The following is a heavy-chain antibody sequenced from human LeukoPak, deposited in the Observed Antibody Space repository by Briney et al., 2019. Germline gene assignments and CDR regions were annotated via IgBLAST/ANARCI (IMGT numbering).Heavy chain of an antibody. Sequence: SETLSLTCAVYGVSFSGYYWTWIRQPPGKGLEWIGEINHSGSTNYNPSLKSRVTISLDTSKNQFSLNLSSVTAADTAVYYCARESGRTPIDYWGQGTLVTVSS. CDR1: GVSFSGYY. CDR3: ARESGRTPIDY. D-gene: IGHD2-15*01. CDR2: INHSGST. J-gene: IGHJ4*02. V-gene: IGHV4-34*01.